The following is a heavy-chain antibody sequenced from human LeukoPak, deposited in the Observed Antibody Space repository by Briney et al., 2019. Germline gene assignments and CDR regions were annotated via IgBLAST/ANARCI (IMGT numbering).Heavy chain of an antibody. J-gene: IGHJ3*02. CDR1: GFTFSSYA. Sequence: GRSLRLSCAASGFTFSSYAMHWVRQAPGKGLEWVAVVSYDGSNKYYADSVKGRFTSSRDNSKNTLYLQMSSLGAEDTAVYYCARDRDTAMVHDAFDMWGQGTMVTVSS. CDR2: VSYDGSNK. D-gene: IGHD5-18*01. CDR3: ARDRDTAMVHDAFDM. V-gene: IGHV3-30*04.